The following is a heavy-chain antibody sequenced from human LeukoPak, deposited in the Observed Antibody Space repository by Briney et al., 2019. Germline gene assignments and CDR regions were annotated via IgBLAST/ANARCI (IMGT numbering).Heavy chain of an antibody. CDR2: INPNSGGT. CDR1: GYTFTGYY. J-gene: IGHJ3*02. D-gene: IGHD2-21*02. V-gene: IGHV1-2*02. CDR3: ARDCGDWDAFDI. Sequence: GASVKVSCKASGYTFTGYYMHWVRQAPGQGLEWMGWINPNSGGTNYAQKFQGRVTMTRDTSISTASMERSRLRSDDTAVYYCARDCGDWDAFDIWGQGTMVTVSS.